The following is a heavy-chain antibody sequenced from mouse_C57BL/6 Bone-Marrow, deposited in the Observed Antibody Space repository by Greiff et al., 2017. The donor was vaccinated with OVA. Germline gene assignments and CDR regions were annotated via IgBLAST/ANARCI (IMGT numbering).Heavy chain of an antibody. CDR3: ARETAAQFYAMDY. CDR1: GFTFSDYY. CDR2: INYDGSST. D-gene: IGHD3-2*02. Sequence: EVKLVESEGGLVQPGSSMKLSCTASGFTFSDYYMAWVRQVPEKGLEWVANINYDGSSTYYLDSLKSRFIISRDNAKNILYLQMSSLKSEDTATYYCARETAAQFYAMDYWGQGTSVTVSS. J-gene: IGHJ4*01. V-gene: IGHV5-16*01.